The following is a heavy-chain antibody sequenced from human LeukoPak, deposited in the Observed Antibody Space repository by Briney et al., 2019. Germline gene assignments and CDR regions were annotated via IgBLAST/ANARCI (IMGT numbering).Heavy chain of an antibody. V-gene: IGHV4-31*03. J-gene: IGHJ6*02. CDR3: AKAIYSSSRMDV. CDR1: GGSISSGGYY. D-gene: IGHD6-13*01. Sequence: SETLSLTCTVSGGSISSGGYYWSWIRQHPGKGLEWIGYIYYSGSTYYNPSLKSRVTISVDTSKNQFSLKLSSVTAADTAVYYCAKAIYSSSRMDVWGQGTTVTVSS. CDR2: IYYSGST.